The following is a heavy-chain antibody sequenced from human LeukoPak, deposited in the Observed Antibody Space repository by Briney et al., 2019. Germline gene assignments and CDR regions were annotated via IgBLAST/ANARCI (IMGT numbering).Heavy chain of an antibody. D-gene: IGHD4/OR15-4a*01. CDR3: ARGASQWDAFDI. CDR2: ISSSSSTI. Sequence: GGSLRLSCAASGFTFSSYSMNWVRQAPGKGLEWVSYISSSSSTIYYADSVKGRFTISRDNAKYSLYLQMNSLRAEDTAVYYCARGASQWDAFDIWGQGTMVTVSS. CDR1: GFTFSSYS. V-gene: IGHV3-48*01. J-gene: IGHJ3*02.